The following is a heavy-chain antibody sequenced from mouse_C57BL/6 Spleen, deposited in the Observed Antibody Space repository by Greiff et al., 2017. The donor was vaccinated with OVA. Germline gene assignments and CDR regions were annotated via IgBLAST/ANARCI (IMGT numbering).Heavy chain of an antibody. J-gene: IGHJ4*01. V-gene: IGHV3-6*01. Sequence: EVQLVESGPGLVKPSQSLSLTCSVTGYSITSGYYWNWIRQFPGNKLEWMGYISYDGSNNYNPSLKNRISITRDTSKNQFFLKLNSVTTEDTATYYCARDLSYDYESMDYWGQGTSVTVSS. CDR2: ISYDGSN. CDR1: GYSITSGYY. D-gene: IGHD2-4*01. CDR3: ARDLSYDYESMDY.